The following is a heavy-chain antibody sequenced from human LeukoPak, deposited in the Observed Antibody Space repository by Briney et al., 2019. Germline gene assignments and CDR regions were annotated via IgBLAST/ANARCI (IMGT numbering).Heavy chain of an antibody. D-gene: IGHD3-10*01. V-gene: IGHV1-18*01. Sequence: ASVRVSCKASGYTFTSYGISWVRQAPGQGLEWMGWISAYNGNTNYAQTLQGRVTITTDTSTSTAYMQLSSLRSDDTAVYYCARSPYGYFDYWGQGTLVSVCS. CDR2: ISAYNGNT. CDR3: ARSPYGYFDY. J-gene: IGHJ4*02. CDR1: GYTFTSYG.